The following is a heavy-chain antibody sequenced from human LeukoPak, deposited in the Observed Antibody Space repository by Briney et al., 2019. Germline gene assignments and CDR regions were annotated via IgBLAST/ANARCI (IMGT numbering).Heavy chain of an antibody. J-gene: IGHJ4*02. V-gene: IGHV1-18*01. D-gene: IGHD1-26*01. Sequence: ASVTVSCTASGYTFTIYGISWVRQAPGQGLEWMGWISAYNGNTNYAQKLQGRVTMTTDTSTSTAYMELRSLRSDDTAVYYCARGNGSYSDFDYWGQGTLVTVSS. CDR3: ARGNGSYSDFDY. CDR1: GYTFTIYG. CDR2: ISAYNGNT.